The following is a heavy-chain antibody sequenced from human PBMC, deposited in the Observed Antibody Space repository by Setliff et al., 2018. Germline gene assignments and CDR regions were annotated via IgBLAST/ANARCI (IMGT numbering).Heavy chain of an antibody. CDR2: IYSGGTT. CDR3: ARTGTYRYFDY. CDR1: GDSMNSGVYY. J-gene: IGHJ4*02. V-gene: IGHV4-39*01. Sequence: SETLSLTCKVSGDSMNSGVYYWAWIRQPPGKGLEWIGRIYSGGTTYYNSSLKSRVTISEDTSKSQFSLRLNSVTAADTAVYYCARTGTYRYFDYWGRGTLVTVSS. D-gene: IGHD1-1*01.